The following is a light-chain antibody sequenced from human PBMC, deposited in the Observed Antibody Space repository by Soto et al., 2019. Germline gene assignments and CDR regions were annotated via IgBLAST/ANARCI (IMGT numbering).Light chain of an antibody. CDR2: AAS. CDR3: QQASSFPPT. CDR1: QGISSW. J-gene: IGKJ3*01. Sequence: DIQLPQSPSSVSASVGDRVTITCRASQGISSWLAWYQKKPGKAPKLLIYAASSLQSGVPSRFSGGGSGTDFTLTISSLQPEDFATYYCQQASSFPPTFGPGTKVDFK. V-gene: IGKV1-12*01.